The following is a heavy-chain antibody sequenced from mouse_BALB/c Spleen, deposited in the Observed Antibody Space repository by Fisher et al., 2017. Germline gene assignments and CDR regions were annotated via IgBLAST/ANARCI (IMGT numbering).Heavy chain of an antibody. CDR3: ARKGIYYDYDYYAMDY. V-gene: IGHV1-26*01. D-gene: IGHD2-4*01. Sequence: KFKGKATLTVDKSSSTAYMELRSLTSEDSAVYYCARKGIYYDYDYYAMDYWGQGTSVTVSS. J-gene: IGHJ4*01.